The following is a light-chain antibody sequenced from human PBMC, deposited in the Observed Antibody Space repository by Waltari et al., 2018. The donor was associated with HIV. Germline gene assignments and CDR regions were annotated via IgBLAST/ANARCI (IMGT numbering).Light chain of an antibody. Sequence: QAVVPQEPSLTVSPGGTVTLTCDSSTGPVTNYHYPYGFQQKPAQAPRTLIYDTSNRQSWTPARFSASLLGGKAALTLSGAQREDEADYYCVLSYDADWVFGGGTKLTVL. CDR3: VLSYDADWV. V-gene: IGLV7-46*01. CDR2: DTS. J-gene: IGLJ3*02. CDR1: TGPVTNYHY.